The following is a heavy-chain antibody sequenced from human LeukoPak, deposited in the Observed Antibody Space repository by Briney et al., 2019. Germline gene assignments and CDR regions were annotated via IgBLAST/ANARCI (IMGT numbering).Heavy chain of an antibody. V-gene: IGHV1-8*03. J-gene: IGHJ6*03. CDR2: MNPNSGNT. Sequence: ASVKVSCKASGYTFTSYDINWVRQATGQGLESMGWMNPNSGNTGYAQKFQGRVTITRNTSISTAYMELSSLRSEDTAVYYCARGRYGSGSYKIYYYYYMDVWGKGTTVTVSS. CDR3: ARGRYGSGSYKIYYYYYMDV. D-gene: IGHD3-10*01. CDR1: GYTFTSYD.